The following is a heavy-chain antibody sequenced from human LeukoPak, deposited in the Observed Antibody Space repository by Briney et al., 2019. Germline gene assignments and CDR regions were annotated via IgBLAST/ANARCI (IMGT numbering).Heavy chain of an antibody. J-gene: IGHJ4*02. V-gene: IGHV4-39*01. D-gene: IGHD1-26*01. CDR2: IYYSGST. CDR1: GGSISSSSYY. Sequence: SETLSLTCTVSGGSISSSSYYWGWIRQPPGKGLEWIGSIYYSGSTYYNPSLKSRVTISVDTSKNQFSLKLSSVTAADTAVHYCARHTLVPYYFDYWGQGTLVTVSS. CDR3: ARHTLVPYYFDY.